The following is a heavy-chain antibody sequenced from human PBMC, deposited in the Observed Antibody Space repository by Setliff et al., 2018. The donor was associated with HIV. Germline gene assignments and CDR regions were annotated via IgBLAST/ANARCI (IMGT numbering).Heavy chain of an antibody. CDR2: INTNTGNP. V-gene: IGHV7-4-1*02. Sequence: ASVKVSCKASGYTFTSYAMNWVRQAPGQGLEWMGWINTNTGNPTYAQGFTGRFVFSLDTSVSTAYLQISSLKAEDTAVYCCARDLNYVWGSDNAFDIWGQGTMVTVSS. D-gene: IGHD3-16*01. CDR1: GYTFTSYA. CDR3: ARDLNYVWGSDNAFDI. J-gene: IGHJ3*02.